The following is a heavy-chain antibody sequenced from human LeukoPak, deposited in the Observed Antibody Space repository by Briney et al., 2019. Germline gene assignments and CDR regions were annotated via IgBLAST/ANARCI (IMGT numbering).Heavy chain of an antibody. CDR2: IKEDGSEK. CDR1: GLTFGHYW. J-gene: IGHJ3*02. V-gene: IGHV3-7*05. Sequence: LSGGSLRLSCAASGLTFGHYWVSWGRQAPGKGLGWVASIKEDGSEKYYVDSVKGRFTISRENAKNSLYLQMNSLRAEDTAVYYCARRVRGFDAFDIWGQGTMVTVSS. CDR3: ARRVRGFDAFDI.